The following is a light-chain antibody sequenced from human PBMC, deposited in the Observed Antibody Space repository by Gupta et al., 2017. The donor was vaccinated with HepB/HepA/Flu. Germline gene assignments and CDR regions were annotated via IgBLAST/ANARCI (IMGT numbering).Light chain of an antibody. J-gene: IGKJ2*01. CDR2: AAP. CDR3: QQYGRSPLLT. Sequence: EIVLTQSPGTLSLSPGERATLSCRASQSLSSSYLAWYQQKAGQAPRLLIYAAPSRATGIPDRFSGSGSGTDFTLTISRLEPEDFAVYYCQQYGRSPLLTFGQGTKLEIK. CDR1: QSLSSSY. V-gene: IGKV3-20*01.